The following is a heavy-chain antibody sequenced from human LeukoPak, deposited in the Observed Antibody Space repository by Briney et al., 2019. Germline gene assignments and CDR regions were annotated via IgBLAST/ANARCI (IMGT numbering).Heavy chain of an antibody. J-gene: IGHJ6*02. CDR2: TKNRGESHIT. V-gene: IGHV3-72*01. Sequence: GGSLRLSCAASRSFSDHYMDWVRQAPGKGLEWIGRTKNRGESHITQYAASVNGRFTASRDDSKNSLYLQMNNLKTEDTAVYYCARDTDTAMDVWGQGTTVTVSS. CDR3: ARDTDTAMDV. CDR1: RSFSDHY.